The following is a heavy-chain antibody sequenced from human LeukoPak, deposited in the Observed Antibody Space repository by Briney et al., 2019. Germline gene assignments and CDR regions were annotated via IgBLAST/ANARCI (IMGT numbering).Heavy chain of an antibody. CDR3: ARDSLIAVRGSYSDY. CDR1: GGSISSGSYY. Sequence: SETLSLTCTVSGGSISSGSYYWSWIRQPAGKGLEWIGRIYTSGSTNYNPSLKSRVTISVDKSKNQFSLKLSSVTAADTAVYYCARDSLIAVRGSYSDYWGQGTLVTVSS. J-gene: IGHJ4*02. D-gene: IGHD6-6*01. V-gene: IGHV4-61*02. CDR2: IYTSGST.